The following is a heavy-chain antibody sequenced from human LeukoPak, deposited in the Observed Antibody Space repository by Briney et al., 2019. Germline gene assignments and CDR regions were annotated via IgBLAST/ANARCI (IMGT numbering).Heavy chain of an antibody. CDR2: ISSSGSTI. CDR1: GFTFSDYY. V-gene: IGHV3-11*01. J-gene: IGHJ4*02. D-gene: IGHD2-15*01. Sequence: GGSQRLSCAASGFTFSDYYMSWIRQAPGKGLEWVSYISSSGSTIYYADSVKGRFTISRDNAKNSLYLQMNSLRAEDTAVYYCAREIDIVAYDYWGQGTLVTVSS. CDR3: AREIDIVAYDY.